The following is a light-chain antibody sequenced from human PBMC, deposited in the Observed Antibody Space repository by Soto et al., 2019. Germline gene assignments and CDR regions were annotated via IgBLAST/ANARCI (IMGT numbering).Light chain of an antibody. Sequence: EIVLTQSPGTLSLSPGEPATLSCRASQTVNSDYLAWFQQRPGQAPRLLIFATSRRATDIPDRFSGSGSGTDFTLAIRRLEPEDFAVYYCHQFGYSPRTFGQGTKV. J-gene: IGKJ1*01. CDR1: QTVNSDY. CDR3: HQFGYSPRT. V-gene: IGKV3-20*01. CDR2: ATS.